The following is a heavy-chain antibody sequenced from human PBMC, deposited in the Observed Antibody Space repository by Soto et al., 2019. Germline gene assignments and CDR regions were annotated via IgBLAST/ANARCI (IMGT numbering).Heavy chain of an antibody. Sequence: ESLKISCKGSGYNFTSHWISWVRQMPGKGLEWMGRIDPSDSYSNYSPSFRGHVTISADKSIITAYLQWSSLKASDTAMYYCARQSSGWRGSFDIWGQGTMVTVSS. CDR1: GYNFTSHW. J-gene: IGHJ3*02. D-gene: IGHD6-19*01. V-gene: IGHV5-10-1*01. CDR3: ARQSSGWRGSFDI. CDR2: IDPSDSYS.